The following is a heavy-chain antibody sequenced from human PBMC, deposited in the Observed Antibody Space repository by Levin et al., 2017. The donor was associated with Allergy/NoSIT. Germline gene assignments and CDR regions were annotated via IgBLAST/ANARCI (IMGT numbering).Heavy chain of an antibody. CDR2: ISYDETNK. CDR3: ARDPAAARVRQYYFFYYMDV. CDR1: GFTFSSSA. J-gene: IGHJ6*03. V-gene: IGHV3-30-3*01. Sequence: PGGSLRLSCAASGFTFSSSAMHWVRQAPGKGLEWVALISYDETNKYYADSVKGRFTISRDNSKNTLYLQMNSLRTEDTAVYYCARDPAAARVRQYYFFYYMDVWGKGTTVTVSS. D-gene: IGHD6-25*01.